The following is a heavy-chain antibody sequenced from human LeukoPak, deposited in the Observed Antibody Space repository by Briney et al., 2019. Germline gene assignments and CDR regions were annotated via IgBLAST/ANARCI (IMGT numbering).Heavy chain of an antibody. CDR3: AKDGGGNSLFDS. J-gene: IGHJ4*02. CDR2: LSDSGVNT. D-gene: IGHD2/OR15-2a*01. V-gene: IGHV3-23*01. CDR1: GFTFSTYG. Sequence: PGGSLRLSCAASGFTFSTYGMDWVRQAPGKGLEWVSTLSDSGVNTHYADSVKGRFTISRDNSKSTLYLQMNSLRVEDTAVYYCAKDGGGNSLFDSWGQGTLVSVSS.